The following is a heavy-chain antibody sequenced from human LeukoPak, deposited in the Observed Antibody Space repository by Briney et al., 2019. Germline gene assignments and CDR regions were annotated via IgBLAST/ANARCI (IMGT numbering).Heavy chain of an antibody. Sequence: SETLSLTCTVSGDSISTSGYYYDWIRQPPGKGLEWIGYIYYSGSTNYNPSLKSRVTISVDTSKNQFSLKLSSVTAADTAVYYCARDFYYDFWSGYYTGGGAFDIWGQGTMVTVSS. CDR1: GDSISTSGYY. J-gene: IGHJ3*02. CDR3: ARDFYYDFWSGYYTGGGAFDI. D-gene: IGHD3-3*01. CDR2: IYYSGST. V-gene: IGHV4-61*08.